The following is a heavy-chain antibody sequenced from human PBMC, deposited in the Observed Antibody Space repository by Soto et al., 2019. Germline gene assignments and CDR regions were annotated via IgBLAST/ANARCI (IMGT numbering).Heavy chain of an antibody. Sequence: PSETLSLTCTVSGGSISSYYWSWIRQPPGKGLEWIGYIYYSGSTNYNPSLKSRVTISVDTSKNQFSLKLSSVTAADTAVYYCARHLTTVTKGAWFDPWGQGTLVTVSS. J-gene: IGHJ5*02. V-gene: IGHV4-59*08. CDR2: IYYSGST. CDR3: ARHLTTVTKGAWFDP. D-gene: IGHD4-4*01. CDR1: GGSISSYY.